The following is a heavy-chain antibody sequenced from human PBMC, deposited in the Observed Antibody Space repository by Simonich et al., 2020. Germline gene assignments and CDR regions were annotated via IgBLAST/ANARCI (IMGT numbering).Heavy chain of an antibody. V-gene: IGHV4-39*01. J-gene: IGHJ3*02. CDR1: GGSISSSSYY. CDR2: IYYRGST. Sequence: QLQLQESGPGLVKPSETLSLTCTVSGGSISSSSYYWGWIRQPPGTGLEWIGSIYYRGSTYYNPALKSLVTISVDTSKNQFSLKLSSVTAADTAVYYCARHAGFAFDIWGQGTMVTVSS. D-gene: IGHD6-13*01. CDR3: ARHAGFAFDI.